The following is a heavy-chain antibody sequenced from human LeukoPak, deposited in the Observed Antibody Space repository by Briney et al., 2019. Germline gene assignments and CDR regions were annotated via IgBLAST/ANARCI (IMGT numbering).Heavy chain of an antibody. J-gene: IGHJ4*02. D-gene: IGHD3-3*01. Sequence: PGGSLRLSCAASGFTFSSYWMSWVRQAPGKGLEWGANIKQDGSEKYYVDSVKGRFTISRDNAKNSLYLQMNSLRAEDTAVYYCASDFNFWSGYYGYWGQGTLVTVSS. V-gene: IGHV3-7*01. CDR2: IKQDGSEK. CDR1: GFTFSSYW. CDR3: ASDFNFWSGYYGY.